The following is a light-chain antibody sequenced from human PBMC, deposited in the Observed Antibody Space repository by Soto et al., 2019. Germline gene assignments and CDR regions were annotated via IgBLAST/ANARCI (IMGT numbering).Light chain of an antibody. Sequence: EIVLSQSPATLSLSPGERATLSCRASQSVSSYLAWYQQKPGQAPRLLMYDASNRATGIPARFSGSGCGTDFTLTISSLEPEDFAVYYCQQRSNWPPITFGQGTRLEI. CDR3: QQRSNWPPIT. J-gene: IGKJ5*01. CDR2: DAS. CDR1: QSVSSY. V-gene: IGKV3-11*01.